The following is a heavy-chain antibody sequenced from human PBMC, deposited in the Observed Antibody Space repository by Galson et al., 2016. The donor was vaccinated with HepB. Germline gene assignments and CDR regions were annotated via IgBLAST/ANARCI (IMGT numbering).Heavy chain of an antibody. CDR3: ARQQWPRVFDY. CDR2: ISSDGTSI. D-gene: IGHD6-19*01. J-gene: IGHJ4*02. Sequence: SLRLSCAASGFTFNSYWMHWVRQAPGKGLVLVSRISSDGTSIIYADSVKGRFTISRDNAKNTLYLQMNSLRAEDTAVYYCARQQWPRVFDYWGQGTLVTVSP. CDR1: GFTFNSYW. V-gene: IGHV3-74*01.